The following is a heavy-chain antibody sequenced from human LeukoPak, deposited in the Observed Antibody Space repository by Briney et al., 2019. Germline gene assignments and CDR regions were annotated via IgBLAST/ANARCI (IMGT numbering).Heavy chain of an antibody. CDR3: AGDAVGPGLVGY. J-gene: IGHJ4*02. V-gene: IGHV3-48*04. CDR2: ISSSGNII. CDR1: GFTFSSYS. Sequence: GGSLRLSCAASGFTFSSYSMNWVRQAPGKGLEWVSYISSSGNIIYYADSVKGRFTISRDNAKNSLYLQMNSLRVEDTAMYYCAGDAVGPGLVGYWGQGTLVTVSS. D-gene: IGHD1-26*01.